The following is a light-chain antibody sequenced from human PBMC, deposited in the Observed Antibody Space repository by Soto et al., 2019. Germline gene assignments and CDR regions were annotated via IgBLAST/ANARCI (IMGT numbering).Light chain of an antibody. CDR3: QQYYAFPRT. CDR2: WAP. CDR1: QSVLDRSNNKNY. V-gene: IGKV4-1*01. Sequence: DIVMTQSPDSLAVSLGERATINCKSSQSVLDRSNNKNYLIWYQQKPGQPPKPLIYWAPTREFGVPDRFSGSGSGTDFTLTISSLQAEDVALYYCQQYYAFPRTFGQGTKVEIK. J-gene: IGKJ1*01.